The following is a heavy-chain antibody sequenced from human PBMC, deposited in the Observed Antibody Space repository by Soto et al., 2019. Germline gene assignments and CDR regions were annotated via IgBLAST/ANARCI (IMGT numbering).Heavy chain of an antibody. CDR2: IIPMFGTA. J-gene: IGHJ6*02. Sequence: QFQLVQSGAEVKKPGSSVQVTCKASAGTFRSYAISWVRQAPGQGLEWMGGIIPMFGTANYAQKFQGRVTITADESTSTAYMELSSLGSEDTAVYYCARTVYSSGLYHYGMDAWGQGTTVTVSS. D-gene: IGHD5-18*01. CDR3: ARTVYSSGLYHYGMDA. V-gene: IGHV1-69*12. CDR1: AGTFRSYA.